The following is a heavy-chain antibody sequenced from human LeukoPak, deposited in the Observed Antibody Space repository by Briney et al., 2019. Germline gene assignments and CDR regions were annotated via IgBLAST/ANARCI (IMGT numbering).Heavy chain of an antibody. D-gene: IGHD6-13*01. CDR3: VKDRWVDH. CDR1: GFIFSPYA. J-gene: IGHJ4*02. V-gene: IGHV3-64D*06. CDR2: ISSEGKTT. Sequence: GGSLRLSCSASGFIFSPYAMHWVRQAPGKGLEYVSSISSEGKTTYYADSVKGRFTISRDNSKNTLYLQMSSLRPEDTAVYYCVKDRWVDHWGQETLVTVSS.